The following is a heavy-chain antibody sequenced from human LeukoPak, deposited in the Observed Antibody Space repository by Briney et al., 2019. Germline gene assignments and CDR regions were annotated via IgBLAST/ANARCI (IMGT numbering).Heavy chain of an antibody. D-gene: IGHD3-3*01. CDR1: GYTFTSYG. Sequence: ASVKVSCKASGYTFTSYGISWVRQAPGQGLEWMGWINPNSGGTNYAQKFQGRVTMTRDTSISTAYMELSRLRSDDTAVYYCARGGVVIIRSFDYWGQGTLVTVSS. CDR2: INPNSGGT. V-gene: IGHV1-2*02. J-gene: IGHJ4*02. CDR3: ARGGVVIIRSFDY.